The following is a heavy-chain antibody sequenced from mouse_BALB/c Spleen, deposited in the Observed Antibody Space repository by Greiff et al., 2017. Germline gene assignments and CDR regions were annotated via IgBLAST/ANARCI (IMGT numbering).Heavy chain of an antibody. D-gene: IGHD3-1*01. CDR1: GYTFSSYW. V-gene: IGHV1-9*01. Sequence: QVQLQQSGAELMKPGASVKISCKATGYTFSSYWIEWVKQRPGHGLEWIGEILPGSGSTNYNEKFKGKAPFTEDTSSNTAYMQLSSLTSEDSAVYYCARRGARATAMDYWGQGTSVTVSS. CDR2: ILPGSGST. J-gene: IGHJ4*01. CDR3: ARRGARATAMDY.